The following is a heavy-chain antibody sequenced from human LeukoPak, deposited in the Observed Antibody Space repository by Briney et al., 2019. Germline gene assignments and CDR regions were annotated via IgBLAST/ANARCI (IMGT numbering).Heavy chain of an antibody. D-gene: IGHD3-22*01. CDR1: DGSISCYY. V-gene: IGHV4-59*01. Sequence: SETLSLTCTVSDGSISCYYWRWIRQPPGKGLEWIGYIYHSGSTNYNPSLKSRVTISVDTSKNEFSLKLSSVTAADTAMYYCARNQHSYDSSGPGYWYFDLWGRGTLVTVSS. CDR2: IYHSGST. CDR3: ARNQHSYDSSGPGYWYFDL. J-gene: IGHJ2*01.